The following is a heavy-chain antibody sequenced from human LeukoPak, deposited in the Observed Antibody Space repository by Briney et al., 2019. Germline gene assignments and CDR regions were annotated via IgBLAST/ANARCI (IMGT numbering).Heavy chain of an antibody. CDR1: GGTFSSYA. J-gene: IGHJ4*02. V-gene: IGHV1-69*13. Sequence: SVKVSCKASGGTFSSYAISWVRQAPGQGLEWMGGIILIFGTANYAQKFQGRVTITADESTSTAYMELSSLRSEDTAVYYCATCARNFYCYRFDYWGQGTLVTVSS. CDR3: ATCARNFYCYRFDY. CDR2: IILIFGTA. D-gene: IGHD2-2*02.